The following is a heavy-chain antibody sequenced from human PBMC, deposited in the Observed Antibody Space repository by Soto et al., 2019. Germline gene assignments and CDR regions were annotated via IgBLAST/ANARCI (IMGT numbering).Heavy chain of an antibody. CDR3: AHTNCGDERDRRENWFDP. Sequence: QITLKESGPTLVKPTQTLTLTCTFSGFSLSTSGVGVGWIRQPPGKALEWLALIYWDDDKRYSPSLKSRLTITKDTSKNQVVLTMTTMDPVDTATYYCAHTNCGDERDRRENWFDPWGQGTLVTVSS. CDR2: IYWDDDK. CDR1: GFSLSTSGVG. J-gene: IGHJ5*02. D-gene: IGHD2-21*01. V-gene: IGHV2-5*02.